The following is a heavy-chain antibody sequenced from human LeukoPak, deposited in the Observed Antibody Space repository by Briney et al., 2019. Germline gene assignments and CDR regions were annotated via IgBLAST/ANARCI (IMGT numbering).Heavy chain of an antibody. D-gene: IGHD1-26*01. V-gene: IGHV3-23*01. CDR1: GFTFGSYA. J-gene: IGHJ6*02. CDR3: AKDGEYSGSYRSGPTRDYYGMDV. Sequence: GALRLSCAASGFTFGSYAMGWVRQAPGKALEWVSGISGTGGNTYYEDSVKGRFTISRDNSKNTLYLQMNSLRAEDTAVFYAAKDGEYSGSYRSGPTRDYYGMDVWGQGTTVTVSS. CDR2: ISGTGGNT.